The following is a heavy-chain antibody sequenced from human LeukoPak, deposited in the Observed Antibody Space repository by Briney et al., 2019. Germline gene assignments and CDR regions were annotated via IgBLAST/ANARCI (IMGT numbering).Heavy chain of an antibody. J-gene: IGHJ4*02. CDR2: MNPNSGNT. D-gene: IGHD2-15*01. CDR1: GYTFTSYD. V-gene: IGHV1-8*01. Sequence: GASVKVSCKASGYTFTSYDINWVRQATGQGLEWTGWMNPNSGNTGYAQKFQGRVTMTRNTSISTAYMELSSLRSEDTAVYYCARGSLGCSGGSCYLDYFDYWGQGTLVTVSS. CDR3: ARGSLGCSGGSCYLDYFDY.